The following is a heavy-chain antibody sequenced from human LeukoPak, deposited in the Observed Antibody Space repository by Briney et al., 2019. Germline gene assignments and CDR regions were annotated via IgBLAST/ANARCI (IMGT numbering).Heavy chain of an antibody. Sequence: PSETLSLTCAVSGYSISSGYYWGWIRQPPGKGLEWIGRIYHSGSTYYNPSLKSRVTISVDTSKNQFSPKLSSVTAADTAVYYCASPRRNEDYWGQGTLVTVST. CDR3: ASPRRNEDY. CDR2: IYHSGST. CDR1: GYSISSGYY. J-gene: IGHJ4*02. V-gene: IGHV4-38-2*01.